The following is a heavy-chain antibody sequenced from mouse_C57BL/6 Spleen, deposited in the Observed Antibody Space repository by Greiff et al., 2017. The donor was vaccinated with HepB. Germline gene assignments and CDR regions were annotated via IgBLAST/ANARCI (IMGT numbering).Heavy chain of an antibody. J-gene: IGHJ2*01. CDR1: GFTFSSYT. V-gene: IGHV5-9*01. Sequence: EVHLVESGGGLVKPGGSLKLSCAASGFTFSSYTMSWVRQTPEKRLEWVATISGGGGNTYYPDSVKGRFTISRDNAKNTLYLQMSSLRSEDTALYYCARRGDYPFDYWGQGTTLTVSS. D-gene: IGHD2-4*01. CDR3: ARRGDYPFDY. CDR2: ISGGGGNT.